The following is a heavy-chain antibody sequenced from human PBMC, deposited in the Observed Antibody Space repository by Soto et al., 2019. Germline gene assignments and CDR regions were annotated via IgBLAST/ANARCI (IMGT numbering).Heavy chain of an antibody. J-gene: IGHJ5*02. Sequence: QVQLQESGPGLVKPSQTLSLTCTVSGGSIRSGGYYWNWIRQHPGKGLEWIGYIYYGGNTYYNPSLKSRVTISADTSKNQFSMKLSSVTAADTAVYYCAREVDVVVVPTAITGLDPWGQGTLVTVSS. V-gene: IGHV4-31*03. CDR3: AREVDVVVVPTAITGLDP. CDR2: IYYGGNT. CDR1: GGSIRSGGYY. D-gene: IGHD2-2*03.